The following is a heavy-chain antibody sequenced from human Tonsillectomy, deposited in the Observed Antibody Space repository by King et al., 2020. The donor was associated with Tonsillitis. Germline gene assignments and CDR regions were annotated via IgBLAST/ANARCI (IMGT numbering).Heavy chain of an antibody. CDR1: GFTFIDYY. V-gene: IGHV3-11*01. Sequence: FFPPFVSLLLSCASSGFTFIDYYMLFILPAPGKGLPWVSYISGSGRPIYYADSVKGRFTISRDNAKNSLYLQMNSLRAEDTAVYYCAREPNRIAAAAVDYWGQGTLVTVSS. CDR2: ISGSGRPI. D-gene: IGHD6-13*01. CDR3: AREPNRIAAAAVDY. J-gene: IGHJ4*02.